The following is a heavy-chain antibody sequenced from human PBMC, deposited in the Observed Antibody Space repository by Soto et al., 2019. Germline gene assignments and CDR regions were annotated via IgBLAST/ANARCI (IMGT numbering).Heavy chain of an antibody. CDR1: GFTFSDYE. Sequence: PGGSLRLSCTASGFTFSDYEVNWVCQAPGKGLEWVSYITSGGRSIYYADSVKGRFIISRDNAENSLYLQMNSLRPEDTAVYYCVRRMASPDQWGQGTLVTVSS. CDR3: VRRMASPDQ. CDR2: ITSGGRSI. D-gene: IGHD2-15*01. J-gene: IGHJ4*02. V-gene: IGHV3-48*03.